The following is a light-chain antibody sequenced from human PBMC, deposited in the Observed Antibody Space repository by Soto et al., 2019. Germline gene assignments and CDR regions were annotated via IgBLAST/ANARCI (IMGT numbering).Light chain of an antibody. CDR1: SGSIASNY. V-gene: IGLV6-57*01. J-gene: IGLJ2*01. Sequence: NFMLTQPHSVSESPGKTVTISCTRSSGSIASNYVQWYKQRPGRSPTTVIFEDNQRPSGVPDRFSASKSGTSASLAISGLRSEDDADYYCAAWDDSLVVFGGGTKVTVL. CDR3: AAWDDSLVV. CDR2: EDN.